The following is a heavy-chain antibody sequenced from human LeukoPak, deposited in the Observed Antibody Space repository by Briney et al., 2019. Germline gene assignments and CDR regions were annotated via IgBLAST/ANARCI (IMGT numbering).Heavy chain of an antibody. Sequence: SETLSLTCTVSGESINSFYWSWIRQPAGKGLEWIGRIYSSGSTNYSPSLKSRVTISVDTSKNQFSLKLSSVTAADTAVYYCARMTEAHSWRTRYYDYYMDVWGKGTTVTVSS. V-gene: IGHV4-4*07. D-gene: IGHD6-13*01. J-gene: IGHJ6*03. CDR3: ARMTEAHSWRTRYYDYYMDV. CDR2: IYSSGST. CDR1: GESINSFY.